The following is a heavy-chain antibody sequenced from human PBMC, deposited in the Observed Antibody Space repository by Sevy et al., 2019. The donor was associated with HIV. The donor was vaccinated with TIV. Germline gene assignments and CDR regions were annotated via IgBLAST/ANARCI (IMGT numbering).Heavy chain of an antibody. D-gene: IGHD6-6*01. CDR3: ARASSSLYYYYGMDV. Sequence: GGSLRLSCAASGFTFSSYDMHWVHQATGKGLEWVSAIGTAGDTYYPGSVKGRFTISRENAKNSLYLQMNSLRAGDTAVYYCARASSSLYYYYGMDVWGQGTTVTVSS. V-gene: IGHV3-13*01. J-gene: IGHJ6*02. CDR1: GFTFSSYD. CDR2: IGTAGDT.